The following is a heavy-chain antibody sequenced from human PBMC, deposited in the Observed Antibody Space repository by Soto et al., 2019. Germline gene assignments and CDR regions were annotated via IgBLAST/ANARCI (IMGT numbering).Heavy chain of an antibody. Sequence: EVQLVESGGGLVQPGRSLRLSCAASGFTFDDDAMHRVRQAPGKCLEWVSRISWNSGSIGYADSVKGRFTISRDNAKNCLYPQMNSLRAEDTALYYCAKAVGSSGNFDYWGQGTLVTVSS. D-gene: IGHD1-26*01. J-gene: IGHJ4*02. CDR2: ISWNSGSI. CDR3: AKAVGSSGNFDY. CDR1: GFTFDDDA. V-gene: IGHV3-9*01.